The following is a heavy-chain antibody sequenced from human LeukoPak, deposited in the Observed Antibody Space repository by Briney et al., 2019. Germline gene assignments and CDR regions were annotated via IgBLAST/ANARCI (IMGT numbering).Heavy chain of an antibody. CDR2: INPNSGGT. CDR3: ARAYGDYVFAYFDY. J-gene: IGHJ4*02. D-gene: IGHD4-17*01. V-gene: IGHV1-2*02. Sequence: VASVKVSCKASVYTFTGYYMHWVRQAPGQGLEWMGWINPNSGGTNYAQKFQGRVTMTRDTSISTAYMELSRLRSDDTAVYYCARAYGDYVFAYFDYWGQGTLVTVSS. CDR1: VYTFTGYY.